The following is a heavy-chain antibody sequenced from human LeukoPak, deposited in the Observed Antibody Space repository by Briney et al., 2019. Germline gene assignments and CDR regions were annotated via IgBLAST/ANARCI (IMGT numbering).Heavy chain of an antibody. J-gene: IGHJ4*02. CDR1: GGSISSSSYY. CDR2: IYYSGST. D-gene: IGHD2-2*01. V-gene: IGHV4-39*01. CDR3: ARLVVVPAAPNYYFDY. Sequence: SETLSLTCTVSGGSISSSSYYWGWIRQPPGKGLEWIGSIYYSGSTYYNPSLKSRVTISVDTSKNQFSLKLSSVTAADTAVYYCARLVVVPAAPNYYFDYWGQGTPVTVSS.